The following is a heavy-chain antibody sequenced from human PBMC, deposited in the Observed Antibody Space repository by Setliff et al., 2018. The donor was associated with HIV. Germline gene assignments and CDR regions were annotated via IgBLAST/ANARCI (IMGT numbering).Heavy chain of an antibody. CDR3: TTIQKLTTPVDY. D-gene: IGHD4-17*01. CDR2: IGSKANSYAT. V-gene: IGHV3-73*01. Sequence: GGSLRLSCAASGFTFSGSTIHWVRQASGKGLEWVGRIGSKANSYATAYAASVKGRFTTSREDSKNTAYLQMNSLKTEDTAVYYCTTIQKLTTPVDYWGQGTLVTVSS. J-gene: IGHJ4*02. CDR1: GFTFSGST.